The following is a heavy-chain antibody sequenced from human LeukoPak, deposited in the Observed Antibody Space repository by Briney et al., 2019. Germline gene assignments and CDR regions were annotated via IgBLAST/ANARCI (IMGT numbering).Heavy chain of an antibody. Sequence: SETLSLTCTVSGGSISSYYWSWIRQPPGKGLEWIGEINHSGSTNYNPSLKSRVTISVDTSKNQFSLRLSSVTAADTAVYYCARRGIVEDYWGQGTLVTVSS. D-gene: IGHD3-22*01. J-gene: IGHJ4*02. V-gene: IGHV4-34*01. CDR2: INHSGST. CDR1: GGSISSYY. CDR3: ARRGIVEDY.